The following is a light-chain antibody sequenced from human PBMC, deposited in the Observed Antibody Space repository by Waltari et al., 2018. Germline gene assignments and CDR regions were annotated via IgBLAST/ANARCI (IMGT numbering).Light chain of an antibody. J-gene: IGLJ1*01. CDR1: NIGSYS. CDR3: QVWHAAIDPGV. V-gene: IGLV3-21*04. Sequence: SYVLTQPPSVSVAPGETARITCGGDNIGSYSVHWYPQKPGQAPVLVLRYDSDRPSGSPERFSGSNAANTATLTISRVEAGDEANYYCQVWHAAIDPGVFGTGTEVTV. CDR2: YDS.